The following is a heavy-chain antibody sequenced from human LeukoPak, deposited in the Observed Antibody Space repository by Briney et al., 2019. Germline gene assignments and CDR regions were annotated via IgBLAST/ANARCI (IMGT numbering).Heavy chain of an antibody. D-gene: IGHD4-11*01. CDR3: AKDLFNTDYDY. J-gene: IGHJ4*02. CDR2: ISGSVSST. V-gene: IGHV3-23*01. Sequence: GGSLRLSCAASGFTFSSHAMNWVRQAPGKGLEWVSAISGSVSSTFYADSVKGRFSISRDNSQNTLYLQMNSLRAEDTAVYYCAKDLFNTDYDYWGQGTLVTVSS. CDR1: GFTFSSHA.